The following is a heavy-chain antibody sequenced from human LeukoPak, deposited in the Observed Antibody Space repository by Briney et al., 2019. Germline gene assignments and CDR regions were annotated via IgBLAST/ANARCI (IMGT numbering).Heavy chain of an antibody. CDR3: ARGARTPSGYGSRTAGRANWFDP. V-gene: IGHV4-34*01. CDR2: INHSGST. CDR1: GGSFSGYY. D-gene: IGHD5-12*01. Sequence: SETLSLTCAVYGGSFSGYYWSWIRQPPGKGLEWIGEINHSGSTNYNPSLKSRVTISVDTSKNQFSLKLSSVTAADTAVYYCARGARTPSGYGSRTAGRANWFDPWGQGTLVTVSS. J-gene: IGHJ5*02.